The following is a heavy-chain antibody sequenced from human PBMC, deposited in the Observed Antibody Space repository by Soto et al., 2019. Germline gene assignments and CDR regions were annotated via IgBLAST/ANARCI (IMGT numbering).Heavy chain of an antibody. D-gene: IGHD2-21*02. J-gene: IGHJ4*02. Sequence: RQTPGKGLEWIGSIYYSGRTYYNPSFKSRVTISIDTSKNQFSLKLSSVTATDTAVYYCARQRTTVVTQAYFDHWGQGALVPV. CDR2: IYYSGRT. V-gene: IGHV4-39*01. CDR3: ARQRTTVVTQAYFDH.